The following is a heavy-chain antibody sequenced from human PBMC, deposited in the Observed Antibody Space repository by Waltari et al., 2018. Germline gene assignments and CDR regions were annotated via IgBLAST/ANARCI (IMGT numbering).Heavy chain of an antibody. Sequence: QVQLEQSGPEVKRAGASMKVSCTASGYTFTGHYLYWLRQARGQGRECLGLIYPETGGTTLAQKFQGRLTLTTDTSIRTAYMEVSGLTVDDTGIYYCARGRLAHTSSWDCDLWGPGTVITVSA. CDR1: GYTFTGHY. D-gene: IGHD6-13*01. CDR2: IYPETGGT. J-gene: IGHJ5*02. CDR3: ARGRLAHTSSWDCDL. V-gene: IGHV1-2*02.